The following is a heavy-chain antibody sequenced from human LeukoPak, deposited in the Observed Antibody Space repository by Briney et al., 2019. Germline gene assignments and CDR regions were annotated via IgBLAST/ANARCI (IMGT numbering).Heavy chain of an antibody. Sequence: SGGSLRLSCAASGFTFSSHSLNWVRQAPGKGLEWVSSISSSSSYIYYADSVKGRFTISRDNAKNSLYLQMNSLRAEDTAVYYCAELGITMIGGVWGKGTTVTISS. CDR3: AELGITMIGGV. V-gene: IGHV3-21*01. D-gene: IGHD3-10*02. CDR1: GFTFSSHS. CDR2: ISSSSSYI. J-gene: IGHJ6*04.